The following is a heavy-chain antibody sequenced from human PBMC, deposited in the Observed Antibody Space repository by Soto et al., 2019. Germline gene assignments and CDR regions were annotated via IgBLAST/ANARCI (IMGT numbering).Heavy chain of an antibody. CDR1: GGTFSSYA. CDR3: ARALPIVRGVIIATPTFDY. Sequence: AASVKVSCNASGGTFSSYAISWVRQAPGQVVECMGGIIPIFGTANYAHKFQGRVTITADESTSTAYKELSSLRSEDTAVYYCARALPIVRGVIIATPTFDYWGQGTLVTDSS. J-gene: IGHJ4*02. V-gene: IGHV1-69*13. D-gene: IGHD3-10*01. CDR2: IIPIFGTA.